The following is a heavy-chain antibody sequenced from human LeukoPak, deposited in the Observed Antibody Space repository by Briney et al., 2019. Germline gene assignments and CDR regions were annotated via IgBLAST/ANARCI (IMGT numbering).Heavy chain of an antibody. V-gene: IGHV1-69*02. CDR2: IIPILGIA. D-gene: IGHD3-3*01. CDR3: ARAYTIFGVVITDNWFDP. Sequence: SVKVSCKASGGTFSSYTISWVRQAPGQGLEWMGRIIPILGIANYAQKFQGRVTITADKSTSTAYMELSSLRSEDTAAYYCARAYTIFGVVITDNWFDPWGQGTLVTVSS. CDR1: GGTFSSYT. J-gene: IGHJ5*02.